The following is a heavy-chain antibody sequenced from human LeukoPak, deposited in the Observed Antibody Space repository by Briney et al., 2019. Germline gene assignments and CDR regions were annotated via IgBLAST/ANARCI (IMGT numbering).Heavy chain of an antibody. CDR1: GGSISGYY. V-gene: IGHV4-34*01. Sequence: SETLSLTCTVSGGSISGYYWSWIRQPPGKGLEWTGEINHSGSTNYNPSLKSRVTISVDTSKNQFSLKLSSVTAADTAVYYCARQGYSYGSYYYYMDVWGKGTTVTVSS. J-gene: IGHJ6*03. CDR2: INHSGST. D-gene: IGHD5-18*01. CDR3: ARQGYSYGSYYYYMDV.